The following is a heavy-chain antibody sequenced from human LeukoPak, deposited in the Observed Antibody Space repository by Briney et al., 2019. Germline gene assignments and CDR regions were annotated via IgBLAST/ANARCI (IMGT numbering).Heavy chain of an antibody. CDR1: GFTFSGYE. Sequence: GGSLRLSCAASGFTFSGYEMNWVRQAPGKGLEWVSYISSSGNSIYYADSVKGRFTISRDNAENSLYLQMDSLRAEDTAVYYCARDTVIPYSQVGTTKDWGQGTLVTVSS. J-gene: IGHJ4*02. D-gene: IGHD1-26*01. CDR3: ARDTVIPYSQVGTTKD. V-gene: IGHV3-48*03. CDR2: ISSSGNSI.